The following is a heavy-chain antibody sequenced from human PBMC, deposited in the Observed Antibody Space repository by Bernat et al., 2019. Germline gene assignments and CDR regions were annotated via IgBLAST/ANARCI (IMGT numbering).Heavy chain of an antibody. Sequence: EVQLVESGGGLVQPGGSLRLSCAASGFSFSTSDMHWVRQAPGKGLEWVAFISSSRTTIYYTDSVKGRFIISRDNGENSLYLQLSSLRAEDTAVYYFARAGKRSSNNGYGFDYWGQGTLVTVSS. V-gene: IGHV3-48*01. CDR2: ISSSRTTI. CDR1: GFSFSTSD. CDR3: ARAGKRSSNNGYGFDY. J-gene: IGHJ4*02. D-gene: IGHD5-18*01.